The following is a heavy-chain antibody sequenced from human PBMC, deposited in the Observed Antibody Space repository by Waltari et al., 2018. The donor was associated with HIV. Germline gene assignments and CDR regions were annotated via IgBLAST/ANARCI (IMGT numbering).Heavy chain of an antibody. D-gene: IGHD2-2*01. CDR3: ARARLVSRGQYCSTTSCLPHYYYYYGMDV. V-gene: IGHV4-34*01. J-gene: IGHJ6*02. CDR1: GGSFSGSY. Sequence: QVQLRQWGAGLLKPSETLSLTCAVYGGSFSGSYWSWIRQPPGKGLEWIGEINHSGSTNYNPSLQSRVTISVDTSKNQFSLKLTSGTAADTAVFYCARARLVSRGQYCSTTSCLPHYYYYYGMDVWGQGTTVTVSS. CDR2: INHSGST.